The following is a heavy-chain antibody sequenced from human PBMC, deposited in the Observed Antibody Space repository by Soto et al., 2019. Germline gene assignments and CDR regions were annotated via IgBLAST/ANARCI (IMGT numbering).Heavy chain of an antibody. CDR2: ISTYNENM. Sequence: ASVKVSCKVSGSTFTRNGIDWVRQAPGQGLEWLGWISTYNENMVSAPKLEDRLTMTTDTSTTTAYMELRNLKSDDTALYYCGYVAGHNTGNHSFDDWGQGTPVTVSS. V-gene: IGHV1-18*04. D-gene: IGHD2-8*02. CDR1: GSTFTRNG. J-gene: IGHJ4*02. CDR3: GYVAGHNTGNHSFDD.